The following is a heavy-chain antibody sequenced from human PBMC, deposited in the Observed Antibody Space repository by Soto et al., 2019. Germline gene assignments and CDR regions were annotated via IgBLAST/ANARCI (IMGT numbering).Heavy chain of an antibody. J-gene: IGHJ5*02. D-gene: IGHD1-26*01. CDR1: GGSISSGDYY. Sequence: RLCRSCAVSGGSISSGDYYWSWIRQPPGKGLEWIGYIYYSGSTYYNPSLKSRVTISVDTSKNQFSLKLSSVTAADTAVYYCARGLGSYYGWFDPWGQGTLVTVSS. V-gene: IGHV4-30-4*01. CDR3: ARGLGSYYGWFDP. CDR2: IYYSGST.